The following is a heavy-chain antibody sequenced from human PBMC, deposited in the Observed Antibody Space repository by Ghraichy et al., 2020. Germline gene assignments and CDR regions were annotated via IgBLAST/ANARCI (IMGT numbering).Heavy chain of an antibody. CDR2: INANGHTT. V-gene: IGHV3-23*01. Sequence: GGSLRLSCGTSGFIFDTYALTWVRQVPGKGLQWVSTINANGHTTYYRDSVKGRFTISRDNSKNALFLQMNSLRAEDTAVYYCAKDRLGDRGIWSSGVFSFEIWGRGTMVSVSS. J-gene: IGHJ3*02. CDR3: AKDRLGDRGIWSSGVFSFEI. D-gene: IGHD3-10*01. CDR1: GFIFDTYA.